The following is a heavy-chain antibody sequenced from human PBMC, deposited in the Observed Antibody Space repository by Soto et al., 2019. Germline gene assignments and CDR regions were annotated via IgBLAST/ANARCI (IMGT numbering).Heavy chain of an antibody. CDR1: GYTFTGDY. CDR2: INPNSGGT. D-gene: IGHD6-13*01. Sequence: SVKKECKASGYTFTGDYKHCRLEAPVQRLEWMGGINPNSGGTNYTQKFQGWVTMTRDTSISTAYMELSRLRSDDTAVYYCARDIGSSSTWYFDLWGRGTLVTVYS. CDR3: ARDIGSSSTWYFDL. V-gene: IGHV1-2*04. J-gene: IGHJ2*01.